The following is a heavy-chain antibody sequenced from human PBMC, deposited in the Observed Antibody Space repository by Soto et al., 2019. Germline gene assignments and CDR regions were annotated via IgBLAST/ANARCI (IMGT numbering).Heavy chain of an antibody. D-gene: IGHD2-2*01. CDR2: INPSGGST. J-gene: IGHJ4*02. Sequence: ASVKVSCKASGYTFTSYYMHWVRQAPGQGLEWMGIINPSGGSTSYAQKFQGRVTMTRDTSTSTVYMELSSLRSEDTAVYYCAREGASIVVVPAAKIPFDYWGQGNMVTV. CDR3: AREGASIVVVPAAKIPFDY. CDR1: GYTFTSYY. V-gene: IGHV1-46*01.